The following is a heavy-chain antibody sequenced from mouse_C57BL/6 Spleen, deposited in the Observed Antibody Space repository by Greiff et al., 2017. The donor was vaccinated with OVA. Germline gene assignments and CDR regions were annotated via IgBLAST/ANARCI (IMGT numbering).Heavy chain of an antibody. CDR1: GYTFTSYT. Sequence: QVQLQQSGAELARPGASVKMSCKASGYTFTSYTMHWVKQRPGQGLEWIGKINPGSGNTKYNKKFKDKATLTADKSSSTAYMQLSSLTSKDSAVYYCARPFITTGVAPDYWGQGTTLTVSS. V-gene: IGHV1-4*01. CDR3: ARPFITTGVAPDY. D-gene: IGHD1-1*01. J-gene: IGHJ2*01. CDR2: INPGSGNT.